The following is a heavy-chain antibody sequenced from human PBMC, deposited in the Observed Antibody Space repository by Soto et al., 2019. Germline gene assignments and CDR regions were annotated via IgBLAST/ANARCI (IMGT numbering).Heavy chain of an antibody. V-gene: IGHV4-59*01. D-gene: IGHD5-12*01. CDR2: IYYSGST. J-gene: IGHJ4*02. Sequence: SDTLSLTCTVSGGSISSYYWSWIRQPPGKGLEWIGYIYYSGSTNYNPSLKSRVTISVDTSKNQFSLKLSSATAADTAVYYCAREDIVATIPGGFDYWGQGTLVT. CDR1: GGSISSYY. CDR3: AREDIVATIPGGFDY.